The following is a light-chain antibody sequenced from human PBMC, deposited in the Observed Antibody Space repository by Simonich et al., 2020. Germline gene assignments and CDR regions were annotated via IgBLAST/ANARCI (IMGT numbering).Light chain of an antibody. CDR1: SGHSSYA. CDR2: LNSDGSH. Sequence: QLVLTQSPSASASLGASVKLTCTLSSGHSSYAIAWHQQQPEKGPRYLMKLNSDGSHSKGDGLPDRFSGSSSGAERYLTNSSLQSEDEADYYCQTWGTGIAVFGGGTKLTVL. V-gene: IGLV4-69*01. CDR3: QTWGTGIAV. J-gene: IGLJ2*01.